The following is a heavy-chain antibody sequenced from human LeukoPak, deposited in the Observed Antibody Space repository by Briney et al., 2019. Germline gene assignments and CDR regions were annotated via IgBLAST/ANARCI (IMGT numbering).Heavy chain of an antibody. Sequence: ASVKVSCKASGYTFTGYYMHRVRQAPGQGLEWMGWMNPNSGNTGYAQKFQGRVTMTRNTSISTAYMELSSLRSEDTAVYYCARGGYFNCGGDCYDNDYWGQGTLVTVSS. CDR2: MNPNSGNT. CDR3: ARGGYFNCGGDCYDNDY. CDR1: GYTFTGYY. V-gene: IGHV1-8*02. J-gene: IGHJ4*02. D-gene: IGHD2-21*02.